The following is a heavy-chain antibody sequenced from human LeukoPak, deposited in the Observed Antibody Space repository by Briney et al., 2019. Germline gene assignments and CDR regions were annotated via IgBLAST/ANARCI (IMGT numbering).Heavy chain of an antibody. CDR1: GFTFSSYA. V-gene: IGHV3-23*01. D-gene: IGHD3-16*01. Sequence: GGSLRLSCAASGFTFSSYALSWVRQAPGKGLEWVSTIRSTDDDTHYADSVQGRFTISRDNSKNTLYLQMNNLRAEDTALCYCANLVTTSGGYWGQGTLVTVSS. CDR3: ANLVTTSGGY. CDR2: IRSTDDDT. J-gene: IGHJ4*02.